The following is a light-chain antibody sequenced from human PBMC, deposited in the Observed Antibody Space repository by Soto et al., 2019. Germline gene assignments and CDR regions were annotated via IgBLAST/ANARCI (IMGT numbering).Light chain of an antibody. V-gene: IGKV1-5*03. CDR3: QQYNNDASWT. CDR1: QSISAW. Sequence: DIQMTQSPSTLSASIGDRVTLTCRASQSISAWLAWYQQKPGKAPKLLIYKASTLESGVPSRFSGSGSGTEFTLTISSLQPDDFATYYCQQYNNDASWTFGQGTRVQIK. J-gene: IGKJ1*01. CDR2: KAS.